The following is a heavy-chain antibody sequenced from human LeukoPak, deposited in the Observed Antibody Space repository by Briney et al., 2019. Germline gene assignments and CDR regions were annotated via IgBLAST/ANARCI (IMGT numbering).Heavy chain of an antibody. J-gene: IGHJ4*02. D-gene: IGHD3/OR15-3a*01. CDR2: IYYSGNT. CDR3: ARQTGSGLFILP. Sequence: PSETLSLTCTVSGVSISSSNSYWGWIRQPPGKGLEWIGGIYYSGNTYYNASLKSQVSISIDTSKNQFSLKLTPVTAADTAVYYCARQTGSGLFILPGGQGTLVTVSS. V-gene: IGHV4-39*01. CDR1: GVSISSSNSY.